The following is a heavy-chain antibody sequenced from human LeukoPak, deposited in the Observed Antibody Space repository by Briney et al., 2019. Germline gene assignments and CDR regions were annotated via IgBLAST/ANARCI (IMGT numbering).Heavy chain of an antibody. V-gene: IGHV1-18*01. D-gene: IGHD4-17*01. J-gene: IGHJ4*02. CDR2: ISAYNGNT. CDR1: GYTFTSYG. CDR3: ARGHDYGDYLLY. Sequence: GSVKVSCKASGYTFTSYGTSWVRQAPGQGLEWMGWISAYNGNTNYAQKLQGRVTMTTDTSTSTAYMELRSLRSDDTAVYYCARGHDYGDYLLYWGQGTLVTVSS.